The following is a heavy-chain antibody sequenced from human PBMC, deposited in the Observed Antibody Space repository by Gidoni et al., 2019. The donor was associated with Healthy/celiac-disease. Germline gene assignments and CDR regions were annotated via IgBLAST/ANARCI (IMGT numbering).Heavy chain of an antibody. CDR1: GGSISSYY. V-gene: IGHV4-4*07. CDR3: ARDRPSGSSWLGRYYYGMDV. Sequence: QVQLQESGPGLVKPSETLSLTCTVSGGSISSYYWSWIRQPAGKGLEWIGRIYTSGSTNYNPSLKSRVTMSVDTSKNQFSLKLSSVTAADTAVYYCARDRPSGSSWLGRYYYGMDVWGQGTTVTVSS. J-gene: IGHJ6*02. D-gene: IGHD6-13*01. CDR2: IYTSGST.